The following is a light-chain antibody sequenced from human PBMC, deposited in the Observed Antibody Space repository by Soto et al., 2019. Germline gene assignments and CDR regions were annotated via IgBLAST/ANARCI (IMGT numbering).Light chain of an antibody. V-gene: IGKV3-20*01. CDR3: QQYGGSPRT. Sequence: IALTQSPGTLSLSPGQRATLSCMASQSVSSSSLAWYQQKRGQAPRLLIHDASSRATGIPDRFSGSGSGTDFTLTISRLEPEDFAVYYCQQYGGSPRTFGQGTKVDIK. CDR2: DAS. CDR1: QSVSSSS. J-gene: IGKJ1*01.